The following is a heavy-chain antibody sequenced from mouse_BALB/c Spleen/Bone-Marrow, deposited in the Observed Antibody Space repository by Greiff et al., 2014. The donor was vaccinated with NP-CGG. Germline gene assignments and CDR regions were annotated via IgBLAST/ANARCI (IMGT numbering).Heavy chain of an antibody. V-gene: IGHV5-6*02. D-gene: IGHD2-10*02. Sequence: DVKLQESGGDLVKPGGSLKLSCAASGFTFSSYGMSWVRQTPDKRLEWVATISSGGSYTYYPDSVKGRFTISRDNAKNTLYLQMSSLKSEDTAMYYCARQYGNYWDYFDYWGQGTTLTVSS. CDR2: ISSGGSYT. CDR3: ARQYGNYWDYFDY. J-gene: IGHJ2*01. CDR1: GFTFSSYG.